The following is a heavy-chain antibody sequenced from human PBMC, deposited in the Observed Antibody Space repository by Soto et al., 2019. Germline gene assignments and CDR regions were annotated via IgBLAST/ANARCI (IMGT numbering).Heavy chain of an antibody. J-gene: IGHJ4*02. D-gene: IGHD2-8*01. Sequence: EVQLLESGGGLVQPGGSLRLSCAASGFTFSSYAMSWVRQAPGKGLEWVSAISGSGGSTYYADSVKGRFTISRDNSKNTLYLQMNSLRAEDTAVYYCAKVLRERYCTNGVGYTHSYFDYWGQGTLVTVSS. V-gene: IGHV3-23*01. CDR1: GFTFSSYA. CDR3: AKVLRERYCTNGVGYTHSYFDY. CDR2: ISGSGGST.